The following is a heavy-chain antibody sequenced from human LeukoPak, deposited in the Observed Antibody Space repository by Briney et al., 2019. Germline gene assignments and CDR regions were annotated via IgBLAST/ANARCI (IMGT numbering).Heavy chain of an antibody. D-gene: IGHD2-15*01. V-gene: IGHV5-51*01. CDR3: ARQEYCSGGSCYTWFDP. CDR1: GYSFTSYW. CDR2: IYPGDSDI. Sequence: GESLKISCKGSGYSFTSYWIGWVRQMPGKGLEWMGIIYPGDSDIRYSPSFQGQVTISADKFISTAYLQWSSLKASDTAMYYCARQEYCSGGSCYTWFDPWGQGTLVTVSS. J-gene: IGHJ5*02.